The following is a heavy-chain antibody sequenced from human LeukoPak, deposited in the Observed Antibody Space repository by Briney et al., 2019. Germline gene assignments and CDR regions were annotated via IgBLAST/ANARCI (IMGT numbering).Heavy chain of an antibody. D-gene: IGHD3-22*01. J-gene: IGHJ3*02. V-gene: IGHV4-59*08. CDR3: ASSKISYYYDSSGSPDAFDI. Sequence: SETLSLTCTVSGGSTSSYYWSWIRQPPGKGLEWIGYIYYSGSTNYNPSLKSRVTISVDTSKNQFSLKLSSVTAADAAVYYCASSKISYYYDSSGSPDAFDIWGQGTMVTVSS. CDR2: IYYSGST. CDR1: GGSTSSYY.